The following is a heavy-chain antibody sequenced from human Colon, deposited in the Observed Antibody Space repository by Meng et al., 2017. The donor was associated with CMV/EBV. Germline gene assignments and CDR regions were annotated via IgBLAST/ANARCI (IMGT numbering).Heavy chain of an antibody. V-gene: IGHV3-43*01. CDR3: AKGGQWLITS. CDR2: ISRDGRAA. D-gene: IGHD6-19*01. J-gene: IGHJ5*02. CDR1: GFTFDDYT. Sequence: GGSLRLSCAASGFTFDDYTMHWVRQAPGKALEWVSLISRDGRAAYYGDSVKGRFTISRDNSKNSFFLQMNSLRSEDTALYYCAKGGQWLITSWGRGTLVTVSS.